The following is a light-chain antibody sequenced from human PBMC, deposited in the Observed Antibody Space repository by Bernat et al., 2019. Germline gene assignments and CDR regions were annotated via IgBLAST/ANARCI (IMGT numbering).Light chain of an antibody. CDR1: QVIGTY. CDR2: GAS. Sequence: DIQLTQSPPFLSASVGDRVTITCRASQVIGTYLAWYQQKPGKAPNLLIYGASTLQTGVPSRFSGSGSGTEFTLTISSLRPEDFATYHCQQLNSYPITFGQGTRPEIK. V-gene: IGKV1-9*01. J-gene: IGKJ5*01. CDR3: QQLNSYPIT.